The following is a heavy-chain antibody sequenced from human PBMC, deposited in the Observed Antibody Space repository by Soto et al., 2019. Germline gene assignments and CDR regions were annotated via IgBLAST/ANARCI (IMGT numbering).Heavy chain of an antibody. D-gene: IGHD3-10*01. CDR3: TREGSAPYYYYGMDA. Sequence: WASVKVSCKASGYTFTTYGISRVRQAPGQELEWLGWINTHNGNTNYAQNLQGRVIMTADTSTSTAYMELRSLRSDDTAIYYCTREGSAPYYYYGMDAWGQGTTVTVSS. CDR1: GYTFTTYG. J-gene: IGHJ6*02. V-gene: IGHV1-18*01. CDR2: INTHNGNT.